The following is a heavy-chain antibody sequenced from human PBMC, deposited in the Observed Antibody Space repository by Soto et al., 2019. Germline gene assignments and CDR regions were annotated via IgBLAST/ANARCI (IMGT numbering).Heavy chain of an antibody. CDR2: VNPSGGHT. CDR3: ARGGHVVVVPAALDY. J-gene: IGHJ4*02. Sequence: QVQLMQSGAEVKKPGASVKVSCKASGDTFTDYYIHWVRQAPGQGLEWMGTVNPSGGHTTYAQHCGRRVTMTRDASTSTLYLELTRLTSEDTAVYYCARGGHVVVVPAALDYWGQGPLVTVSS. V-gene: IGHV1-46*01. CDR1: GDTFTDYY. D-gene: IGHD2-21*02.